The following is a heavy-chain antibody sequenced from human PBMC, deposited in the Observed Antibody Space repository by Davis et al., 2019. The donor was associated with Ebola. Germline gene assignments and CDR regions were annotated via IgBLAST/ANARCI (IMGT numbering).Heavy chain of an antibody. J-gene: IGHJ4*02. CDR3: ARTNWGAYYFDY. V-gene: IGHV4-59*01. D-gene: IGHD7-27*01. CDR1: GGSISSYY. Sequence: PSETLSLTCTVSGGSISSYYWSWIRQPPGKGLEWIGYIYYSGSTNYNPSLKSRVTISVDTSKNQFSLKLSSVTAADTAVYYCARTNWGAYYFDYWGQGTLVTVSS. CDR2: IYYSGST.